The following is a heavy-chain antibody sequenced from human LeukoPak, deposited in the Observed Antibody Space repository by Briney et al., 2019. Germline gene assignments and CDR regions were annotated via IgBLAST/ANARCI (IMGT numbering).Heavy chain of an antibody. CDR3: AKDFSGYDYLLPEDY. CDR1: GFTFSSYA. D-gene: IGHD5-12*01. V-gene: IGHV3-23*01. J-gene: IGHJ4*02. CDR2: ISGSGGST. Sequence: GGSLRLSCAASGFTFSSYAMSWVRQAPGKGLEWVSAISGSGGSTYYADSVKGRFTISRDNSKNTLYLQMNSLRAEDTAVYYCAKDFSGYDYLLPEDYWGQGTLVTVSS.